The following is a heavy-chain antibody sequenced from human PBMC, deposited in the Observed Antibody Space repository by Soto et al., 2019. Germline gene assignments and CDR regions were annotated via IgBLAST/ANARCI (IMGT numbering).Heavy chain of an antibody. D-gene: IGHD6-25*01. CDR1: GFTFSSYG. J-gene: IGHJ3*02. CDR2: IWYDGSNK. Sequence: QVQLVESGGGVVQPGRSLRLSCAASGFTFSSYGMHWVRQAPGKGLEWVAVIWYDGSNKYYADSVKGRFTISRDNSKNTLYLQMNSLRAEDTAVYYCAREGPGIAASWAFDIWGQGTMVTVSS. CDR3: AREGPGIAASWAFDI. V-gene: IGHV3-33*01.